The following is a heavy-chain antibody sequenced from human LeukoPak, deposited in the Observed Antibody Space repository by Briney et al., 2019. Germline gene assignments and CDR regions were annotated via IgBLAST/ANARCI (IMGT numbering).Heavy chain of an antibody. V-gene: IGHV4-59*01. D-gene: IGHD1-26*01. CDR3: AREIGATTLDY. Sequence: PSETLSLTCTVASRSLSSYYWSWVRQPPERGLEWIGYIYYSGSTNYNPSLKSRVTISVDTSKNQFSLKLSSVTAADTAVYYCAREIGATTLDYWGQGTLVTVSS. J-gene: IGHJ4*02. CDR1: SRSLSSYY. CDR2: IYYSGST.